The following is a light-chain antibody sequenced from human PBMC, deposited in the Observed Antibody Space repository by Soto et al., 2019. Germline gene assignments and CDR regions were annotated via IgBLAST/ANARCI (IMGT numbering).Light chain of an antibody. Sequence: IQLTQSPSSLSASVGDRVTITCPSSQCISSYLAWYQQKPWKAPKLLIYAASTLQSGVPSRSSGSGSGTDLTLTIGCLQSEDYATYYCRQYSSYPLTFGGGTEV. V-gene: IGKV1-9*01. CDR1: QCISSY. CDR3: RQYSSYPLT. CDR2: AAS. J-gene: IGKJ4*01.